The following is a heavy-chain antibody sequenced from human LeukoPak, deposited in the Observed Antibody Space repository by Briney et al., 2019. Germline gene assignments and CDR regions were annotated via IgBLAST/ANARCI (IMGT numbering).Heavy chain of an antibody. V-gene: IGHV5-51*01. CDR1: GNTFSTYY. CDR2: IYPGDSDT. J-gene: IGHJ5*02. D-gene: IGHD2-21*02. CDR3: ARHGSPRSAYCGGDCYSYWFDP. Sequence: KLGESLKISCKGSGNTFSTYYIAWVRQMPGKGLEWMGIIYPGDSDTRYSPSFQGQVTISADKSISTAYLQRSSLKASDSAMYYCARHGSPRSAYCGGDCYSYWFDPWGQGTLVTVSS.